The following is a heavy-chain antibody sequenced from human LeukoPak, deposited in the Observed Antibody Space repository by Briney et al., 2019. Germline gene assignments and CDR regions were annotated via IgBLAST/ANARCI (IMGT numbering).Heavy chain of an antibody. CDR1: GFTFSSYA. CDR2: ISGSGGST. J-gene: IGHJ4*02. V-gene: IGHV3-23*01. D-gene: IGHD3-16*01. CDR3: ANPAASASGGY. Sequence: GGSLRLSCAASGFTFSSYAMSWVRQAPGKGLEWVSGISGSGGSTYYADSVKGRFTISRDNSKKTLFMQMNSLRAEDTAVYYCANPAASASGGYWGQGTLVTVSS.